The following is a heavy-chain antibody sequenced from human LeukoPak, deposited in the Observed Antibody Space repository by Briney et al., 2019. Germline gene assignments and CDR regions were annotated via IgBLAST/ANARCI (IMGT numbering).Heavy chain of an antibody. V-gene: IGHV1-69*04. D-gene: IGHD3-10*01. CDR3: ARDRIRGAPTGAYYYYGMDV. CDR2: IIPILGIA. J-gene: IGHJ6*02. Sequence: SVKVSCKASGGTFNSYAISWVRQAPGQGLEWMGRIIPILGIANYAQKFQGRVTITADKSTSTAYTELSSLRSEDTAVYYCARDRIRGAPTGAYYYYGMDVWGQGTTVTVSS. CDR1: GGTFNSYA.